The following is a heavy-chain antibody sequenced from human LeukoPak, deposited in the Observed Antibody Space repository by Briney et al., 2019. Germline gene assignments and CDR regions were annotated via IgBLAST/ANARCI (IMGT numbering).Heavy chain of an antibody. J-gene: IGHJ4*02. CDR2: IYKNGST. V-gene: IGHV4-30-4*01. CDR1: GDSISSGDYY. CDR3: ARELDFHGSGSFYF. Sequence: SQTLSLTCTVSGDSISSGDYYWSWIRQPPGKGLDWIGYIYKNGSTYYNPSLKSRLTISVDTSKNQFSLKLSSVTDADTAVYYCARELDFHGSGSFYFWGQGTLVTVSS. D-gene: IGHD3-10*01.